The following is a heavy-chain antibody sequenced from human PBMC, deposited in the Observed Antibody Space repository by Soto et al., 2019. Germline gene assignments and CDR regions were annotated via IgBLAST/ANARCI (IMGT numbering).Heavy chain of an antibody. CDR1: GFTFSSYW. D-gene: IGHD1-26*01. CDR2: INSDGSST. Sequence: GGSLRLSCAASGFTFSSYWMHWVRQAPGKGLVWVSRINSDGSSTSYADSVKGRFTISRDNAKNTLYLQMNSLRAEDTAVYYCARTKFPVGAKAFFDYWGQGTLVTVSS. CDR3: ARTKFPVGAKAFFDY. J-gene: IGHJ4*02. V-gene: IGHV3-74*01.